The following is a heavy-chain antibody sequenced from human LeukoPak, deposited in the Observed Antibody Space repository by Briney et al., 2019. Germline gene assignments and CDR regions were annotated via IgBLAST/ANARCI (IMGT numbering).Heavy chain of an antibody. Sequence: SETLSLTRTVSGGSISSYYWSWIRQPPGKGLEWIGYIYYSGSTNYNPSLKSRVTISVDTSKNQFSLKLSSVTAADTAVYYCARVSSPKYYASSGYYPFDYWGQGTLVTVSS. D-gene: IGHD3-22*01. CDR2: IYYSGST. V-gene: IGHV4-59*01. J-gene: IGHJ4*02. CDR3: ARVSSPKYYASSGYYPFDY. CDR1: GGSISSYY.